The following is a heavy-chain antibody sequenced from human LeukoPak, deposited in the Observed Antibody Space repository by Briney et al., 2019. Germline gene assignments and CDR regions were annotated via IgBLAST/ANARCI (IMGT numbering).Heavy chain of an antibody. J-gene: IGHJ4*02. V-gene: IGHV3-9*01. Sequence: GGSLRLSCAASGFTFDDYAMHWVRQAPGKGLEWVSGISWNSGSIGYADSVKGRFTISRDNAKNSLYLQMNSPRAEDTAVYYCAILPGYSSGWYEVNYWGQGTLVTVSS. CDR1: GFTFDDYA. D-gene: IGHD6-13*01. CDR2: ISWNSGSI. CDR3: AILPGYSSGWYEVNY.